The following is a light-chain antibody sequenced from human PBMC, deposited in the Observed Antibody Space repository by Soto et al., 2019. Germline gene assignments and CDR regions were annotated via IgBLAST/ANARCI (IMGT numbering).Light chain of an antibody. CDR3: MQALQTPPFT. V-gene: IGKV2-28*01. J-gene: IGKJ3*01. CDR2: LGS. Sequence: DIVMTQSPLSLPVTPGEPASISCRSSQSLLHSNGYNYLDWYLQKPRQSPQLLIYLGSNRASGVHQRFSGSGSGTDFTLIISRVEAEDVWVYYCMQALQTPPFTFGPGTKVDIK. CDR1: QSLLHSNGYNY.